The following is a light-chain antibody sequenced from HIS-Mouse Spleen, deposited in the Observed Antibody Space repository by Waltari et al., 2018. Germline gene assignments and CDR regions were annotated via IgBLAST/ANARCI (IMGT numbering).Light chain of an antibody. J-gene: IGLJ2*01. Sequence: NFMLTQPHSVSESPGKTVTISCTGSSGSIASNYLQWYRQRPGSAPTTVIYEDNQRPSGVTDRFSGSIDSSANSAYLTISGLKTEDEADYYCQSYDSSNVVFGGGTKLTVL. CDR3: QSYDSSNVV. V-gene: IGLV6-57*02. CDR1: SGSIASNY. CDR2: EDN.